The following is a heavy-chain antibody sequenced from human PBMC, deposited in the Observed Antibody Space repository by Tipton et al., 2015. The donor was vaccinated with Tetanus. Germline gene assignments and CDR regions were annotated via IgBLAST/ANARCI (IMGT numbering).Heavy chain of an antibody. V-gene: IGHV4-39*01. CDR2: VYYSGTT. J-gene: IGHJ4*02. CDR1: GGSISSPSYY. CDR3: ARSIAAASVWPFDY. D-gene: IGHD2-2*01. Sequence: LRLSCTVSGGSISSPSYYWGWIRQPPGKGLEWIGSVYYSGTTYYNPSLRNRLTVSRDTSKNQFSLNLKSVTAADTAVYYCARSIAAASVWPFDYWGQGTQVTVSS.